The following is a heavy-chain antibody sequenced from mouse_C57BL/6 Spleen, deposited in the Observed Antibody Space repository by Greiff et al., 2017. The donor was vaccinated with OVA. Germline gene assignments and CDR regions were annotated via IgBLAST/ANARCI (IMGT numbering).Heavy chain of an antibody. CDR2: ISSGSSTI. Sequence: EVMLVESGGGLVKPGGSLKLSCAASGFTFSDYGMHWVRQAPEKGLEWVAYISSGSSTIYYADTVKGRFTISRDNAKNTLFLQMTSLRSEDTAMYYCARPRLDYAMDYWGQGTSVTVSS. J-gene: IGHJ4*01. CDR3: ARPRLDYAMDY. D-gene: IGHD1-2*01. CDR1: GFTFSDYG. V-gene: IGHV5-17*01.